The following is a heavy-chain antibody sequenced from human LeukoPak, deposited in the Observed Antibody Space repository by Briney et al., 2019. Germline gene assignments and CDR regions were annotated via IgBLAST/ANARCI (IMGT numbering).Heavy chain of an antibody. V-gene: IGHV4-4*02. Sequence: SETLSLTCAVSTDSTTSNWWSWVRQPPGKGLEWIGEVHKSGSTNYYPSLQSRVTISIDKSKNQIALELTSVTAADTAVYYCAKEIVGAPTPGAYWGQGILVTVYS. CDR3: AKEIVGAPTPGAY. D-gene: IGHD1-26*01. J-gene: IGHJ4*02. CDR1: TDSTTSNW. CDR2: VHKSGST.